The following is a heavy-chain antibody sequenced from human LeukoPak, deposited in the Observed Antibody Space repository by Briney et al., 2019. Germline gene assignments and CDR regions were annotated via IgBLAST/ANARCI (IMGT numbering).Heavy chain of an antibody. D-gene: IGHD1-26*01. Sequence: GGSLRLSCAASGFTLSSYNMDWVRQAPGKGLEWVAFIRYDGSDKYYADSVKGRFTISRDNSKNTLYLQMNSLRAEDTAVYYCASQVGAKAYWGQGTLVTVSS. CDR3: ASQVGAKAY. CDR1: GFTLSSYN. CDR2: IRYDGSDK. V-gene: IGHV3-30*02. J-gene: IGHJ4*02.